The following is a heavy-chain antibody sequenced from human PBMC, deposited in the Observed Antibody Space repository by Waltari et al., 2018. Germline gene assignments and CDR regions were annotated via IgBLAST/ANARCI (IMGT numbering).Heavy chain of an antibody. D-gene: IGHD3-10*01. CDR2: IYSGGST. J-gene: IGHJ4*02. CDR1: GFTVRSNY. V-gene: IGHV3-53*01. Sequence: EVQLVESGGGLIQPGGSLRLFCAATGFTVRSNYMSWVRQAPGQGLEWVSVIYSGGSTYYADSVKGRFTISRDNSKNTLYLQMNSLRAEDTAVYYCARGAFLWFGDKYYFDYWGQGTLVTVSS. CDR3: ARGAFLWFGDKYYFDY.